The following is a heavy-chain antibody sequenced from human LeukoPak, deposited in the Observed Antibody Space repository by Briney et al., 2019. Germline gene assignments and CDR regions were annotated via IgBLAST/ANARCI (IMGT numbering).Heavy chain of an antibody. CDR1: GFTFSSYW. J-gene: IGHJ4*02. CDR3: ARDRHYYGSGSYLDY. Sequence: GGSLRLSCAASGFTFSSYWMHWVRQAPGKGLVWVSRINSDGSSTSYADSVKGRFTISSDNAKNTLYLQMNSLRAEDTAVYYCARDRHYYGSGSYLDYWGQGTLVTVSS. CDR2: INSDGSST. D-gene: IGHD3-10*01. V-gene: IGHV3-74*01.